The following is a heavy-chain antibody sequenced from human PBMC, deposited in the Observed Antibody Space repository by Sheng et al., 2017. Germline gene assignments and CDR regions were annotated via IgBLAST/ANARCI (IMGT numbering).Heavy chain of an antibody. J-gene: IGHJ4*02. CDR3: TRWYNWNDDY. V-gene: IGHV3-23*04. CDR1: GFTFSIYA. D-gene: IGHD1-20*01. CDR2: ITGSADST. Sequence: EVHLVESGGGLVQPGGSLRLSCAASGFTFSIYAMGWVRQAPGKGLEWVSGITGSADSTFYADSVKGRFTISRDNSKNTLYLQLNSLRAEDTAVYFCTRWYNWNDDYWGQGTLVTV.